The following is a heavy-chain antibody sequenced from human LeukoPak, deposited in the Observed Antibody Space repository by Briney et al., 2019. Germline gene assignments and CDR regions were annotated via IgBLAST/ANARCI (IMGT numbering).Heavy chain of an antibody. D-gene: IGHD6-19*01. CDR3: AKASATAVAGFDY. J-gene: IGHJ4*02. CDR2: LSPRGGRT. Sequence: GGSLRLSYAASGFTFNISAMNWLRQVPGKALEWFSTLSPRGGRTFYSDSVRVRFTISRDNSKNTLYLQMNSLRAEDTAVYYCAKASATAVAGFDYWGQGALVTVSA. V-gene: IGHV3-23*01. CDR1: GFTFNISA.